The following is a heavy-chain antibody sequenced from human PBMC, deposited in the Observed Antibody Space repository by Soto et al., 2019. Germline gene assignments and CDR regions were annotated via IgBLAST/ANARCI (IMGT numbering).Heavy chain of an antibody. Sequence: ASVKVSCKASGYTFTSYGISWVRQAPGQGLEWMGWISAYNGNTNYAQKLQGRVTMTTDTSTSTAYTELRSLRSDDTAVYYCARPRCSGGSCYHDYWGQGTLVTVSS. CDR1: GYTFTSYG. D-gene: IGHD2-15*01. J-gene: IGHJ4*02. V-gene: IGHV1-18*01. CDR2: ISAYNGNT. CDR3: ARPRCSGGSCYHDY.